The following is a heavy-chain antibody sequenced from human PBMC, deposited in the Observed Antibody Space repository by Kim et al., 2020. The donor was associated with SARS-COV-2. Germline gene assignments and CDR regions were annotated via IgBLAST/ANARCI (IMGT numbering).Heavy chain of an antibody. Sequence: ASVKVSCKASGYIFTTYYIHWVRQAPGQGLEWMGIINPSGDSTYYAQKFQGRVTMTRDTSPSTVYMELSSLRSEDTAVYCCASSSCSGGSCYSGLADHWGQGTLVTVS. CDR3: ASSSCSGGSCYSGLADH. V-gene: IGHV1-46*01. CDR1: GYIFTTYY. J-gene: IGHJ4*02. CDR2: INPSGDST. D-gene: IGHD2-15*01.